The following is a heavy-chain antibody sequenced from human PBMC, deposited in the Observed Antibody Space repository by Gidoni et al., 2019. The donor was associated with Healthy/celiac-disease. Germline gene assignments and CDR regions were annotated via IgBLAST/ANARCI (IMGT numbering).Heavy chain of an antibody. CDR3: ASSYRMSYPSPNAFDI. J-gene: IGHJ3*02. Sequence: QVQLVQSGAEVKKPGSSVKVSCKASGGTFSSYAISWVRQAPGQGLEWMGGIIPIFGTANYAQKFQGRVTITADESTSTAYMELSSLRSEDTAVYYCASSYRMSYPSPNAFDIWGQGTMVTVSS. CDR2: IIPIFGTA. V-gene: IGHV1-69*01. D-gene: IGHD3-16*01. CDR1: GGTFSSYA.